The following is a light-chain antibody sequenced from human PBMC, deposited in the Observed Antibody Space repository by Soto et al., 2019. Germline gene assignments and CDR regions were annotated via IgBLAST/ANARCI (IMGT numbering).Light chain of an antibody. CDR2: AAS. Sequence: DIQMTQSPSSLSASVGDRVTITCRASQDISNYLAWYQQKPGKAPKSLIYAASDFQSGIPSKFSGSGSGTDFTLTNSSLQPEDFAIYYCQQYYTYTLTFGGGTKVEIK. V-gene: IGKV1-16*02. CDR1: QDISNY. CDR3: QQYYTYTLT. J-gene: IGKJ4*01.